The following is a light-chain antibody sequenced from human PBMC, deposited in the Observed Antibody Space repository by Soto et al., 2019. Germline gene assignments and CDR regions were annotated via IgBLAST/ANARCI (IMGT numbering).Light chain of an antibody. CDR3: QHYNSNSEA. J-gene: IGKJ1*01. CDR1: QPVXSW. Sequence: IRLTKSASSLSGSVGERVTIPCPASQPVXSWFDWYQRKPGKAPKFLXDKASTLTTGGPSRFSGSGSETEFTLTISSRQPADFANYYCQHYNSNSEAFGQGTKVDI. CDR2: KAS. V-gene: IGKV1-5*03.